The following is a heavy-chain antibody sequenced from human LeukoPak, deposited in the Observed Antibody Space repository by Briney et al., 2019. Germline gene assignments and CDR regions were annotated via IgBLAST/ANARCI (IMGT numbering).Heavy chain of an antibody. CDR3: ARSYSSSWYSYFQH. Sequence: GGSLRLSCAASGFTVSSNYMSWVRQAPGKGLEWVSVIYSGGSTYYADSVKGRFTISRDNSKNTLYLQMNSLRAEDTAVYYCARSYSSSWYSYFQHWGQGTLVTVSS. D-gene: IGHD6-13*01. J-gene: IGHJ1*01. CDR1: GFTVSSNY. V-gene: IGHV3-66*01. CDR2: IYSGGST.